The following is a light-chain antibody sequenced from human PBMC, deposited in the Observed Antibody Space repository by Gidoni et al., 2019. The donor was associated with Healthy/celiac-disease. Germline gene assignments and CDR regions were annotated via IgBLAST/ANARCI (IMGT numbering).Light chain of an antibody. J-gene: IGKJ1*01. Sequence: IVLTQSPGTLSLSPGERATLSCRASQSVRSSYLPWYHKKPGQAPRLLIYGASSRATGIPDRFSGSESGTDFTLTISRLEPEDFAVYYCQQYGSPTWTFGQGTKVEIK. CDR2: GAS. CDR1: QSVRSSY. V-gene: IGKV3-20*01. CDR3: QQYGSPTWT.